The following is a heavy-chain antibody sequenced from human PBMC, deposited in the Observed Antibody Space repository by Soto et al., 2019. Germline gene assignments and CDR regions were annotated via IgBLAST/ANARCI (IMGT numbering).Heavy chain of an antibody. V-gene: IGHV3-30*03. D-gene: IGHD3-10*02. CDR1: GFTFNNYN. J-gene: IGHJ4*02. CDR2: ISYDGSNK. CDR3: ARDTSDMLGFDY. Sequence: QVYLVESGGGVVQPGRSLRLSCAASGFTFNNYNMHWVRQAPGKGLEWVARISYDGSNKNYPDSVKGRFIISRDNSENTLYLQMNSLRLEDTAVYYCARDTSDMLGFDYWGQGSLVTVSS.